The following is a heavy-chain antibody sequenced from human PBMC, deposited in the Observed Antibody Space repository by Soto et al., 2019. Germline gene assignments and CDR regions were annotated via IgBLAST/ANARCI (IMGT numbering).Heavy chain of an antibody. CDR1: GLTFGGAG. J-gene: IGHJ4*02. D-gene: IGHD2-21*01. Sequence: GGCLTLSSGAYGLTFGGAGMGWVRQSAGKGLEWMACIKGDGGDKRYVDAVKGRFTISRDNAENSLYLQMNSLRADDTAIYYDAYSHPFHYWGQGTPVTVS. CDR3: AYSHPFHY. CDR2: IKGDGGDK. V-gene: IGHV3-7*03.